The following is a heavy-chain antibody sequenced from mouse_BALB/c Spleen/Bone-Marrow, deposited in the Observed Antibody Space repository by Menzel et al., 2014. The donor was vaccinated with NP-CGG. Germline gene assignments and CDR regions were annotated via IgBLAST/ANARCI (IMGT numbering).Heavy chain of an antibody. CDR3: ARRCNGSAFDY. CDR2: INPSSGYT. Sequence: QVQLQQPGAELARPGASVKMSCKASGYTFTSYKMHWVKQRPGQGLEWIGYINPSSGYTNYNQKFKDKTTLTADKSSSTAYMQLSSLTSEDAAVYYCARRCNGSAFDYWGQGTTLTVSS. CDR1: GYTFTSYK. D-gene: IGHD1-1*01. V-gene: IGHV1-4*01. J-gene: IGHJ2*01.